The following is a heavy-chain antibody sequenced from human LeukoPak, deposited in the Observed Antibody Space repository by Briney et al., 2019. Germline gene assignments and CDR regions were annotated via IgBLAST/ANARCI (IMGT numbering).Heavy chain of an antibody. Sequence: SETLSLTCAVYGGSFSGYYWSWIRQPPGKGLEWVGEINHSGSTNYNPSLKSRVTISVDTSKNQFSLKLSSVTAADTAVYYCARGYYDSSGYYCGFDYWGQGTLVTVSS. CDR1: GGSFSGYY. D-gene: IGHD3-22*01. CDR2: INHSGST. J-gene: IGHJ4*02. V-gene: IGHV4-34*01. CDR3: ARGYYDSSGYYCGFDY.